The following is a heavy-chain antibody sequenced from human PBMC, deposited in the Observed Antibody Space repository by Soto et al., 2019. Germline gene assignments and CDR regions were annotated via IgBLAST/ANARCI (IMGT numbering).Heavy chain of an antibody. CDR1: GFTFSTYA. J-gene: IGHJ6*02. D-gene: IGHD3-3*01. CDR3: ARPVEPFYYYGMDV. V-gene: IGHV3-30-3*01. CDR2: ISYDGSNK. Sequence: QVQLVESGGGVVQPGRSLRLSCAASGFTFSTYAMHWVRQAPGKGLDWVALISYDGSNKYYADSVMGRFTISRDNSMNTLYLQMNSLRAEDTAVYYCARPVEPFYYYGMDVWGQGTTVTVSS.